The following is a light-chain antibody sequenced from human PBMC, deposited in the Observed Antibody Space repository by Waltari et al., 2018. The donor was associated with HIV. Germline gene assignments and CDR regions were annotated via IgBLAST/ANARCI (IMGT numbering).Light chain of an antibody. Sequence: QSVLTQPPSVSGAPGQRVTISCTWNNSNIGATYDVHWSQQLPGTAPKRLIYGNPNRPAGVPERFSCSTSGTSASLVITGLRAEYEADYYGQSYDSGLSGSEVFGGGTNLSVL. CDR3: QSYDSGLSGSEV. CDR1: NSNIGATYD. V-gene: IGLV1-40*01. CDR2: GNP. J-gene: IGLJ2*01.